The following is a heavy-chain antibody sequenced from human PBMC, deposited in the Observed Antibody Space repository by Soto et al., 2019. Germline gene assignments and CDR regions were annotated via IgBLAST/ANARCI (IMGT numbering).Heavy chain of an antibody. J-gene: IGHJ4*02. CDR1: GFTFSSYA. Sequence: QVQLVESGGGVVQPGRSLRLSCAASGFTFSSYAMHWVRQAPGKGLEWVAVISYDGSDKYYADSVKGRFTISRDNSKNTLNLRMNSLRAGDRAVYYCGKALGELSPESYDYWGQGTLITVSS. CDR2: ISYDGSDK. V-gene: IGHV3-30*18. D-gene: IGHD3-16*02. CDR3: GKALGELSPESYDY.